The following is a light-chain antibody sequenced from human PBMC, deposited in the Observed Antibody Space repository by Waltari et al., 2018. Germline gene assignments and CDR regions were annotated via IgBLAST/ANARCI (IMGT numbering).Light chain of an antibody. J-gene: IGLJ3*02. Sequence: QAVVTQEPSLTVSPGGTVTLTLAPSTGAVPTGPFPYWFQHKPGQAPRTLIFDTSNKHSWTPARFSGSLLGGKAALTLSGAQPEDEAEYYCLLSYSGAWVFGGGTKLTVL. CDR2: DTS. CDR3: LLSYSGAWV. V-gene: IGLV7-46*01. CDR1: TGAVPTGPF.